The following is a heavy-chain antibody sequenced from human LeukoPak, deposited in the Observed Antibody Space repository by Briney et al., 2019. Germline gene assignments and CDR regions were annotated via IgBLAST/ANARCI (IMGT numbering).Heavy chain of an antibody. CDR3: ARGGAPDN. V-gene: IGHV3-7*01. J-gene: IGHJ4*02. CDR1: GFNFSSYW. D-gene: IGHD1-26*01. CDR2: INQDGGKK. Sequence: GGSLRLSCAASGFNFSSYWMSWVRQAPGKGLEWVANINQDGGKKYYVDSVRGRFAISRDNAEDSVYLQMNSLRAEDTALYYCARGGAPDNWGQGTLVTVSS.